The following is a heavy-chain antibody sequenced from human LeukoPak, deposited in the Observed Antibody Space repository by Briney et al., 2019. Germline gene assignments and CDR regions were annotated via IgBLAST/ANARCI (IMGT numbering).Heavy chain of an antibody. CDR3: ARRTYSIRSYYFDY. CDR1: RFTFTNYV. CDR2: ICSDVVNK. Sequence: GGSLRLSCAPSRFTFTNYVIHWVRDGPGERLERVAVICSDVVNKYYVDSVKGRFTISRDNSKNTLYLQIKSLRADDTTLYYCARRTYSIRSYYFDYWGQGSLVTVSS. V-gene: IGHV3-33*01. D-gene: IGHD5-12*01. J-gene: IGHJ4*02.